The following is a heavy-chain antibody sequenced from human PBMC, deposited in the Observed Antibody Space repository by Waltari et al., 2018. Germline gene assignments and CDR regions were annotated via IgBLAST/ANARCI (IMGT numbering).Heavy chain of an antibody. CDR3: ARRENYNFWRDSFDV. CDR2: ISESGST. V-gene: IGHV4-39*07. CDR1: GVSISRSIYY. J-gene: IGHJ3*01. D-gene: IGHD3-3*01. Sequence: QQHLQESGPGLVKPSETLSLTCTVSGVSISRSIYYWGWLRQPPGKGLEWIGQISESGSTSYNPSLKSRVTISVDTSRNQISLNLYSVTAADAAVYYCARRENYNFWRDSFDVWGQGTVVTVSS.